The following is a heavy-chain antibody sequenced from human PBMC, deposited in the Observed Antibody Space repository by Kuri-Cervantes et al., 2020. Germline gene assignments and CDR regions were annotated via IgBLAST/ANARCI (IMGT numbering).Heavy chain of an antibody. CDR3: ASRIAVAGTAVEY. J-gene: IGHJ4*02. V-gene: IGHV3-48*01. CDR2: ISSSSSTI. D-gene: IGHD6-19*01. Sequence: GGSLRLSCAASGFTFSSYGMHWVRQAPGKGLEWVSYISSSSSTIYYADSVKGRFTISRDNAKNSLYLQMNSLRAEDTAVYYCASRIAVAGTAVEYWGQGTLVTVSS. CDR1: GFTFSSYG.